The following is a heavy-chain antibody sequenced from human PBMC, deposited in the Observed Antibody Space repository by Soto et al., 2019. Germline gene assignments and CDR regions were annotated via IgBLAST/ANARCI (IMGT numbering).Heavy chain of an antibody. J-gene: IGHJ5*02. D-gene: IGHD3-3*01. V-gene: IGHV4-59*12. CDR2: TYYSGTT. CDR3: ARVPGDFWSGYYSWFDP. CDR1: RGSISGYY. Sequence: PSETLSLTCTVSRGSISGYYWSWVRQPPGKGLEWIGFTYYSGTTNYNPSLRNRVTISVDTSKNQFSLKMSSVTAADTAVYYCARVPGDFWSGYYSWFDPWGQGTLVTVSS.